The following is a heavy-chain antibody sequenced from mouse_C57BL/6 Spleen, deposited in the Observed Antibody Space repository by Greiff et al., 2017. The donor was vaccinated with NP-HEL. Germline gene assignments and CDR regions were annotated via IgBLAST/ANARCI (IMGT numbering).Heavy chain of an antibody. CDR2: IYPGDGDT. V-gene: IGHV1-82*01. CDR1: GYAFSSSW. CDR3: AMVCGYDPMDY. D-gene: IGHD2-2*01. Sequence: QVQLKESGPELVKPGASVKLSCKASGYAFSSSWMNWVKQRPGKGLEWIGRIYPGDGDTNYNGKFKGKATLTADKSSSTAYMQLSSLTSEDSAVYFCAMVCGYDPMDYWGQGTSVTVSS. J-gene: IGHJ4*01.